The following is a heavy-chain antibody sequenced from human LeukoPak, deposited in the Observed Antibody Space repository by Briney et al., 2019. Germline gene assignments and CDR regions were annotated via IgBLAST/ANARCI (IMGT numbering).Heavy chain of an antibody. CDR3: ARGFNSSSWYRPLLDY. CDR2: INHSGST. V-gene: IGHV4-34*01. CDR1: GGSFSGYY. D-gene: IGHD6-13*01. Sequence: SETLSLTCAVYGGSFSGYYWSWIRQPPGKGLEWIGEINHSGSTNYNPSLKSRVTISVDTSKNQFSPKLSSVTAADTAVYYCARGFNSSSWYRPLLDYWGQGTLVTVSS. J-gene: IGHJ4*02.